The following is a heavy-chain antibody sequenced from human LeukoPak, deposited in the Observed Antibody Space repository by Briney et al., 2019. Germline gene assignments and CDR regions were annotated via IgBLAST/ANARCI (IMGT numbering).Heavy chain of an antibody. Sequence: HGESLKISCQGSGYSFTSYWIGWVRQMPGKGLEWMGIIYPGDSDTRYSPSFQGQVTISADKSISTAYLQWSSLKASDTAMYYCARLGGGSVTSRAFDIWGQGTMVTVSS. D-gene: IGHD3-16*01. CDR3: ARLGGGSVTSRAFDI. V-gene: IGHV5-51*01. CDR1: GYSFTSYW. CDR2: IYPGDSDT. J-gene: IGHJ3*02.